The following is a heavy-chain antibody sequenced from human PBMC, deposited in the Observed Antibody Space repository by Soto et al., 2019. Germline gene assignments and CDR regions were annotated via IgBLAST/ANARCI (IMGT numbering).Heavy chain of an antibody. CDR2: ISAYNGNT. CDR3: AREVFRWFGELPYNWFDP. D-gene: IGHD3-10*01. J-gene: IGHJ5*02. CDR1: GYTFTSYG. Sequence: GASVKVSCKASGYTFTSYGISWVRQAPGQGLEWMGWISAYNGNTNYAQKLQGRVTMTTDTSTSTAYMELRSLRSDDTAVYYCAREVFRWFGELPYNWFDPWGQGTLVTVSS. V-gene: IGHV1-18*01.